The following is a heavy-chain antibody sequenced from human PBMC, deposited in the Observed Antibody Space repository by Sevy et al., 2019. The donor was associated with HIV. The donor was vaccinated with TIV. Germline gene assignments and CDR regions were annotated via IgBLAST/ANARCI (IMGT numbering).Heavy chain of an antibody. CDR2: ISYDGSNK. CDR1: GFTFSSYA. J-gene: IGHJ6*02. V-gene: IGHV3-30-3*01. CDR3: GRVGVVVPAAKFYYYYGMDV. D-gene: IGHD2-2*01. Sequence: GGSLRLSCAASGFTFSSYAMHWVRQAPGKGLEWVAVISYDGSNKYYADSVKGRFTISRDNSKNTLYLQMNSLRAEDTAVYYCGRVGVVVPAAKFYYYYGMDVWGQGTTVTVSS.